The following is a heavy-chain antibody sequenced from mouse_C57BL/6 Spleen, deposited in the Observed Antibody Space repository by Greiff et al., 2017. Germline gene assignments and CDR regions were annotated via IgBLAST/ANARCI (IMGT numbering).Heavy chain of an antibody. CDR1: GYSITSGYY. V-gene: IGHV3-6*01. CDR2: ISYDGSN. Sequence: EVQVVESGPGLVKPSQSLSLTCSVTGYSITSGYYWNWIRQFPGNKLEWMGYISYDGSNNYNPSLKNRISITRDTSKNQFFLKLNSVTTEDTATYYCARAIPYFDYWGQGTTLTVSS. CDR3: ARAIPYFDY. J-gene: IGHJ2*01.